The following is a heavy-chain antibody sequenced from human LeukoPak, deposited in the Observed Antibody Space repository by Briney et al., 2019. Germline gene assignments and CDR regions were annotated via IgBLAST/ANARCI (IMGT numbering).Heavy chain of an antibody. CDR1: GGTFSSYA. J-gene: IGHJ4*02. CDR3: ARSPGYGTL. D-gene: IGHD5-18*01. Sequence: ASVKVSCKASGGTFSSYAISWVRQAPGQGLEWMGRIIPILGIANYAQKFQGRVTITRDTSASTAYMELSSLRSEDTAVYYCARSPGYGTLWGQGTLVTVSS. V-gene: IGHV1-69*04. CDR2: IIPILGIA.